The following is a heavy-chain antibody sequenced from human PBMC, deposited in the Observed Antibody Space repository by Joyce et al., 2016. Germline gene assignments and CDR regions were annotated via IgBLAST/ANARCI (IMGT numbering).Heavy chain of an antibody. CDR2: INPNSDAT. D-gene: IGHD3-3*01. J-gene: IGHJ5*02. Sequence: QVQLVQSGAEVKKPGASVKVSCKASGYTVTGYYLHWVRQATGQGLEWMGRINPNSDATIYAQKYQGRVSMTRDTSFSTAYMGLSGLRVDDTAIYYCARGDYDFWSGTKRDNWFDPWGQGTLVTVSS. CDR3: ARGDYDFWSGTKRDNWFDP. V-gene: IGHV1-2*06. CDR1: GYTVTGYY.